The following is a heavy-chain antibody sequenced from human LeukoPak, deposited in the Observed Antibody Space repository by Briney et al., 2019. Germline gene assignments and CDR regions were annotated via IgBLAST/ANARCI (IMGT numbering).Heavy chain of an antibody. V-gene: IGHV1-18*01. CDR2: ISAYNGNT. J-gene: IGHJ3*02. CDR3: ARVPSSVVTPAAFDI. Sequence: ASVKVSCKASGYTFTSYGISWVRQAPGQGLEWMGWISAYNGNTNYAQKFQGRVTITADKSTSTAYMELSSLRSEDTAVYYCARVPSSVVTPAAFDIWGQGTMVTVSS. CDR1: GYTFTSYG. D-gene: IGHD4-23*01.